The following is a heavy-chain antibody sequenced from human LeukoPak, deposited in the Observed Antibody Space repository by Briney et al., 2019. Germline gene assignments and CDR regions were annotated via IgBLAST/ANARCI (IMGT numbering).Heavy chain of an antibody. D-gene: IGHD1-26*01. J-gene: IGHJ4*02. CDR2: IYYSGST. CDR1: GGSISSYY. Sequence: LETLSLTCTVSGGSISSYYWSWIRQPPGKGLEWIGYIYYSGSTNYNPSLKSRVTISVDTSKNQFSLKLSSVTAADTAVYYCARVGSGSYYSGPDYWGQGTLVTVSS. V-gene: IGHV4-59*01. CDR3: ARVGSGSYYSGPDY.